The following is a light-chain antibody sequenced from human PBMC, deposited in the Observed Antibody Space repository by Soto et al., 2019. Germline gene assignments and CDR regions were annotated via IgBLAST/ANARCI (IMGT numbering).Light chain of an antibody. V-gene: IGKV3-15*01. Sequence: EIVMTQSPATLSVSPGERTTLSCRASQSVFSNLAWYQQKPGQAPRLLIYGASTRATGIPARFSGSGSGTEFTLTISSLQSEDFALYYCQQYNNWPPYTCGQGTKLEIK. J-gene: IGKJ2*01. CDR2: GAS. CDR1: QSVFSN. CDR3: QQYNNWPPYT.